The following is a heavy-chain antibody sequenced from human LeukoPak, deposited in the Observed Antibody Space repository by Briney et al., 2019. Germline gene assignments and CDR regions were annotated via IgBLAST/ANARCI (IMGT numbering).Heavy chain of an antibody. D-gene: IGHD3-10*01. J-gene: IGHJ4*02. V-gene: IGHV3-15*01. CDR1: VTFSNAW. CDR2: FKIKADGGTT. CDR3: TGDTALRGGGEFDY. Sequence: PGGSLRLSCAASVTFSNAWMNWVRQAPGKGLEWVGHFKIKADGGTTDYAAPVKDRFTISRDDSQNTPYLQMNSLKTEDTPVYYCTGDTALRGGGEFDYWGQGTLVTVSS.